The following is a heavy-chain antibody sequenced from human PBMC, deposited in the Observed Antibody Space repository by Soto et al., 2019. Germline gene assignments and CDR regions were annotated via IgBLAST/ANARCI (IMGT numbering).Heavy chain of an antibody. CDR2: ISAYNGNT. J-gene: IGHJ4*02. CDR3: ARANPITIFGVVTTRQFDF. D-gene: IGHD3-3*01. CDR1: GYTFTSYG. Sequence: EASVKVSCKASGYTFTSYGISWVRQAPGQGLEWMGWISAYNGNTNYAQKLQGRVTMTTDTSTSTAYMELRSLRSDDTAVYYCARANPITIFGVVTTRQFDFWGQGTLVTVSS. V-gene: IGHV1-18*01.